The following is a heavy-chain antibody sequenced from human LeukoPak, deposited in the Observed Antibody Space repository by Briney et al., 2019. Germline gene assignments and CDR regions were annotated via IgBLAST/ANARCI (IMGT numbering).Heavy chain of an antibody. CDR2: IIPIFGTA. D-gene: IGHD2-15*01. J-gene: IGHJ4*02. V-gene: IGHV1-69*05. CDR1: GGTFSSYA. Sequence: SVKVSCKASGGTFSSYAISWVRQAPGQGLEWMGRIIPIFGTANYAQKLQGRVTMTTDTSTSTAYMELRSLRSDDTAVYYCARIGYCSGGSCYLIDYWGQGTLVTVSS. CDR3: ARIGYCSGGSCYLIDY.